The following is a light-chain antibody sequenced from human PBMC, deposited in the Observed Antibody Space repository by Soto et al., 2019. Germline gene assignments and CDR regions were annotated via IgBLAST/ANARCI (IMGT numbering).Light chain of an antibody. CDR2: EVS. V-gene: IGLV2-8*01. J-gene: IGLJ1*01. CDR3: SSFAGINTFYV. CDR1: SSDVGYNY. Sequence: QSALTQSPSASGSPGQSVTISCTGTSSDVGYNYVSWYQQHPGKAPKLMIYEVSKRPSGVPDRFSGSKSGNTASLTVSGLQAEDEADYYCSSFAGINTFYVFGTGTKLTVL.